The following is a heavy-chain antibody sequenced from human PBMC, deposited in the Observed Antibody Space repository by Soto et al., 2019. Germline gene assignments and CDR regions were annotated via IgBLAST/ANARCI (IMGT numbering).Heavy chain of an antibody. CDR2: INPNSGGT. CDR3: ARDGDYDFWSGYVLGVQSYYGMDV. J-gene: IGHJ6*02. CDR1: GYTFTGHY. D-gene: IGHD3-3*01. Sequence: ASVKVSCKASGYTFTGHYMHWVRQAPGQGLEWMGWINPNSGGTNYAQKFQGRVTMTRDTSISTAYMELSRLRSDDTAVYYCARDGDYDFWSGYVLGVQSYYGMDVWGQGTMVTVSS. V-gene: IGHV1-2*02.